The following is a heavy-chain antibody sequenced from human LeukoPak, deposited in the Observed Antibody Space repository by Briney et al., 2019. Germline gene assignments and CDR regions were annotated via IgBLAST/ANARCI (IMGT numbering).Heavy chain of an antibody. Sequence: SETLSLTCTVSGGSISSYYWSWIRQPPGKGLEWIGYIYYSGSTNYNPSLKSRVTISVDTSKNQFSLKLSSVTAADTAVYYCSRRSGDWFDPWGQGTLVTVSS. CDR3: SRRSGDWFDP. V-gene: IGHV4-59*01. CDR2: IYYSGST. J-gene: IGHJ5*02. CDR1: GGSISSYY. D-gene: IGHD3-10*01.